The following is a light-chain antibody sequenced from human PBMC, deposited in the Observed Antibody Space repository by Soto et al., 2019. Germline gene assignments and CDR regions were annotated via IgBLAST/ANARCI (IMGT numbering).Light chain of an antibody. V-gene: IGLV7-46*01. CDR3: LLSYSGARV. CDR1: TGTVTSGHY. Sequence: QAVVTQEPSLTVSPGGTVTLTCGSSTGTVTSGHYPYWFHQKPGQAPRTLVYNTSDKHSWTPARFSGSLLGGKAALTLSGAQPEDEADFYSLLSYSGARVFGGGTKVTVL. CDR2: NTS. J-gene: IGLJ3*02.